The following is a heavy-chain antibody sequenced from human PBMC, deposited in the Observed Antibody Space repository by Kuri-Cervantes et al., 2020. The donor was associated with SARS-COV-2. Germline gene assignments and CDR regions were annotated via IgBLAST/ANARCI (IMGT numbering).Heavy chain of an antibody. J-gene: IGHJ4*02. V-gene: IGHV4-31*02. D-gene: IGHD2/OR15-2a*01. CDR1: GVSVTTFGSY. Sequence: SETLSLTCTVSGVSVTTFGSYWTWIRQPPGKGLEWVGYIYYNGSTYYNPSLRSRVIVSVDRSKNQFSLNLNSVTVADTALYYCARGAIDWGQGTLVTVSS. CDR3: ARGAID. CDR2: IYYNGST.